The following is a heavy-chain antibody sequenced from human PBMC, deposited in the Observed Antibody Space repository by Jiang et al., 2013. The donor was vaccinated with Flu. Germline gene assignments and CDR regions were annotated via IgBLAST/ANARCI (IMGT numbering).Heavy chain of an antibody. D-gene: IGHD1-26*01. V-gene: IGHV2-70*11. CDR2: LIGMMI. CDR3: ARIRWRVGATTGPSSLHFDY. Sequence: PPGKALDGLHALIGMMINTTGTSLKTRLTISKDTSKNQVVLTMTNMDPVDTATYYCARIRWRVGATTGPSSLHFDYWGQGTLVTVSS. J-gene: IGHJ4*02.